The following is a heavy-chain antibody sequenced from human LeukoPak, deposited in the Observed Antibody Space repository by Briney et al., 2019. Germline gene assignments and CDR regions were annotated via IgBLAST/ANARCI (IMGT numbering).Heavy chain of an antibody. CDR2: IWHDGSNQ. Sequence: GGSLRLSCAASGFTFSSYAMHWVRQTPGKGLEWVAVIWHDGSNQTYTDSVKGRFTISRDNSKNTLDLHMHSLRAEDTAVYYCARDRGPGGLAGTYYWGQGTLVTVSS. D-gene: IGHD6-19*01. CDR1: GFTFSSYA. CDR3: ARDRGPGGLAGTYY. J-gene: IGHJ4*02. V-gene: IGHV3-33*01.